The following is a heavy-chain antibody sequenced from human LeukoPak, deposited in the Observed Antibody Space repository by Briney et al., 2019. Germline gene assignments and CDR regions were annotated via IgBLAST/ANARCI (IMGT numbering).Heavy chain of an antibody. D-gene: IGHD5-24*01. J-gene: IGHJ4*02. Sequence: PSETLSLTCTVSGGSISSGSYYWSWIRQPAGKGLEWIGRIYTSGSTHYTPSLKSRVTISVDTSKNQFSLKLSSVTAADTAVYYCAGGVRDGYNPRWGQGTLVTVSS. CDR2: IYTSGST. CDR1: GGSISSGSYY. V-gene: IGHV4-61*02. CDR3: AGGVRDGYNPR.